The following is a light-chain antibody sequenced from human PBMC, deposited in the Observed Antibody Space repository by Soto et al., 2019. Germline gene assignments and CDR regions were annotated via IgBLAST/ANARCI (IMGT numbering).Light chain of an antibody. CDR3: QQRKNWPPIT. CDR2: GAS. J-gene: IGKJ5*01. CDR1: QSVSSD. Sequence: EFVFTQSPGTLSLSPGERATLSCRASQSVSSDLAWYEQKPGQAPRLXIYGASTRATGIPARFSGSGSGTVFTLTIGSLEPEDSAAYYCQQRKNWPPITFGQGTRLEIK. V-gene: IGKV3-11*01.